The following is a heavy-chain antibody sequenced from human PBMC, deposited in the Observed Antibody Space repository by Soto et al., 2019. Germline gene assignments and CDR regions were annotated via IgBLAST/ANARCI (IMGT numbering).Heavy chain of an antibody. CDR1: GFTFSDYY. CDR3: ARDWGGGSYAY. J-gene: IGHJ4*02. V-gene: IGHV3-11*01. CDR2: IGRSGSTI. Sequence: QVQLVESGGGLVKPGGSLRLSCAASGFTFSDYYMSWIRQAPGKGLEWVSYIGRSGSTIYYADSVKGRFTISRDNAKNALDLQMNSLRAEDRAVDYCARDWGGGSYAYWGQGTLVTVSS. D-gene: IGHD1-26*01.